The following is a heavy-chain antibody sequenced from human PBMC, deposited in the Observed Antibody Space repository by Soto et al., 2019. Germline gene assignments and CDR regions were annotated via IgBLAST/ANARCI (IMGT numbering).Heavy chain of an antibody. CDR3: ARDITMVRGISSFDI. CDR1: GFTVSSNY. V-gene: IGHV3-53*01. CDR2: IYSGGST. D-gene: IGHD3-10*01. J-gene: IGHJ3*02. Sequence: GGSLRLSCAASGFTVSSNYMSWVRQAPGKGLEWVSVIYSGGSTYYADSVKGRFTISRHNSKNTLYLQMNSLRAEDTAVYYCARDITMVRGISSFDIWGQGTMVTVSS.